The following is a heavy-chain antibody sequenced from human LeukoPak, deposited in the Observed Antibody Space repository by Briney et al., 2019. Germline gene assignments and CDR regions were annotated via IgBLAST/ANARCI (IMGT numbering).Heavy chain of an antibody. V-gene: IGHV1-18*01. Sequence: ASVKVSCKTSGYSFTNYDINWVRQATGQGLEWMGWISAYNGNTNYAQKLQGRVTMTTDTSTSTAYMELRSLRSDDTAVYYCARESEAATFDYWGQGTLVTVSS. CDR2: ISAYNGNT. CDR3: ARESEAATFDY. CDR1: GYSFTNYD. J-gene: IGHJ4*02. D-gene: IGHD6-19*01.